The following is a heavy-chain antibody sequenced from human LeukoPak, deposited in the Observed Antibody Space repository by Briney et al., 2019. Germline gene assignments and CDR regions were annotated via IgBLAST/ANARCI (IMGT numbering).Heavy chain of an antibody. D-gene: IGHD2-8*01. Sequence: GGSLRLSCAASGFTFSDHAMDWVRKAPGKGLEWVGRIRNKANSYTTEYAASVQGRFTVPRDDSMNSLYLQMNSMKTEDTAGNYWTRFVGTNGWGQGTPVPV. CDR1: GFTFSDHA. CDR3: TRFVGTNG. CDR2: IRNKANSYTT. V-gene: IGHV3-72*01. J-gene: IGHJ4*01.